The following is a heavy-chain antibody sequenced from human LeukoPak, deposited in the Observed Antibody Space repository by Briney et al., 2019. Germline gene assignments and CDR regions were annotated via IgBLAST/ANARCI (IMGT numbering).Heavy chain of an antibody. Sequence: GRSLRLSCAASAFTFSSYAMHWVRQAPGKWLEYVSAISSNGGSTYYANSVKGRFTISRDNSKNTLYLQMGSLRAEDMAVYYCARGRDGYDNGAFDIWGQGTMVTVSS. CDR3: ARGRDGYDNGAFDI. CDR2: ISSNGGST. CDR1: AFTFSSYA. D-gene: IGHD5-24*01. V-gene: IGHV3-64*01. J-gene: IGHJ3*02.